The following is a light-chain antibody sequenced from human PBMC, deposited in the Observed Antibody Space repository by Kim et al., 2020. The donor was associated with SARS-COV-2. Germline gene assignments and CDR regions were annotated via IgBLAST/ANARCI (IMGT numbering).Light chain of an antibody. CDR2: DVS. V-gene: IGLV2-14*03. CDR1: SSDVGGYNC. J-gene: IGLJ1*01. Sequence: QFALTQPASVSGSPGQSITISCPGTSSDVGGYNCVSWYQQHPGKAPKLMIYDVSNRSSGVSNRFSGSKSDNTASLTISGLQAEDEADYYCTSYTSSGTPYVFGTGTKFTFL. CDR3: TSYTSSGTPYV.